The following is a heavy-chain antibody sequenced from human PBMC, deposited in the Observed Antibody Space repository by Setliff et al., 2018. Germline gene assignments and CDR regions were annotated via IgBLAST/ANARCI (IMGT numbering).Heavy chain of an antibody. Sequence: GESLKISCKASGYDFNTYWIAWVRQRPGNGLEWMGIVYPEDSDTKYSPSFQGQVTISADKSLRTAYLQWSSLKTSDTAIYYCARGRGGYNQEYLQHWGQGTLVTVSS. CDR3: ARGRGGYNQEYLQH. D-gene: IGHD5-12*01. CDR1: GYDFNTYW. CDR2: VYPEDSDT. V-gene: IGHV5-51*01. J-gene: IGHJ1*01.